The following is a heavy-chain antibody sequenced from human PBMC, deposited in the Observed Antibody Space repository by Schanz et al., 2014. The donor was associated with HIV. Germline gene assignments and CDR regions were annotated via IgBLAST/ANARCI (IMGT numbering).Heavy chain of an antibody. CDR2: ISAYNGNT. CDR3: ARDRHCREGVCLNPSGYYGMDV. CDR1: GYTFTSYG. J-gene: IGHJ6*02. D-gene: IGHD2-8*01. Sequence: QVQLVQSGAEVKKPGASVKVSCKASGYTFTSYGISWVRQAPGQGLEWMGWISAYNGNTNYAQKLQGRVTMTTDTSTSTAYMELRSLRSDDTAVYYCARDRHCREGVCLNPSGYYGMDVWGQGTTVTVSS. V-gene: IGHV1-18*01.